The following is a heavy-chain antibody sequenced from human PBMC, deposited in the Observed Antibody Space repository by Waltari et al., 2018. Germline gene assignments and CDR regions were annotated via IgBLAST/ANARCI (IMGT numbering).Heavy chain of an antibody. CDR3: ARHLYSIDYLELAK. CDR2: ISVSDAT. D-gene: IGHD3-22*01. CDR1: GFTSVTHA. J-gene: IGHJ4*02. Sequence: EVQLLESGGGLVQPGGSLRLSCQASGFTSVTHAINWVRQAPGKGLEWVSSISVSDATYYADSVKGRFTISRDYSDNTVYLQMDSLRAEDTAIYYCARHLYSIDYLELAKWGQGTLVTVSS. V-gene: IGHV3-23*01.